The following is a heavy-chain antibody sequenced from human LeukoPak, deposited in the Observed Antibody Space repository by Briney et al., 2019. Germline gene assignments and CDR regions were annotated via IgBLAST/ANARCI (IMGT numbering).Heavy chain of an antibody. Sequence: PSETLSHTCTVSGDSVSSGTYYCSWVRQPPGKGLEWIGFISYSGSTNYNPSLKGRITLSVDMSKNQFSLKVRSVTAAHTAEYYRARGPYVWGQGTMVTVSS. CDR2: ISYSGST. J-gene: IGHJ3*01. CDR3: ARGPYV. V-gene: IGHV4-61*01. CDR1: GDSVSSGTYY.